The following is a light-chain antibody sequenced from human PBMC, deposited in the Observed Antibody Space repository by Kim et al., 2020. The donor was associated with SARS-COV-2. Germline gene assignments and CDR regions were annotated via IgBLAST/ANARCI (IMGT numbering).Light chain of an antibody. J-gene: IGLJ2*01. CDR1: SSDVGGYNY. CDR2: DVS. Sequence: GQSITISGTGTSSDVGGYNYVSWYKPHPGKAPKLMIYDVSNRPSGVSNRFSGSKSGNTASLTISGLQAEDEADYYCSSYTSSSTRVFGGGTQLTVL. V-gene: IGLV2-14*03. CDR3: SSYTSSSTRV.